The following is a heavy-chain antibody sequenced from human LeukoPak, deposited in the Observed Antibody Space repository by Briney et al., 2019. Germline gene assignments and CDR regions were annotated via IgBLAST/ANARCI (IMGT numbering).Heavy chain of an antibody. CDR2: ISSNGGST. D-gene: IGHD2-2*01. CDR1: GFTFSSYA. J-gene: IGHJ3*02. Sequence: GGSLRLSCAASGFTFSSYALQWVRPAPGKGLEYVSAISSNGGSTYYANSVKGRFNISRDNSKNTLYLQMGSLRAEDMAVYYCARSPFIVVVPAPPVDIWGQGTMVTVSS. CDR3: ARSPFIVVVPAPPVDI. V-gene: IGHV3-64*01.